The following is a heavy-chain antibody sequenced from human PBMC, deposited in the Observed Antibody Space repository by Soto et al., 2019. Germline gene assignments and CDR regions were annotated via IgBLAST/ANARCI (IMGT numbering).Heavy chain of an antibody. CDR3: ARESITGTYRYFDY. V-gene: IGHV3-7*01. CDR2: IKQDGSEK. D-gene: IGHD1-7*01. CDR1: GFTFSSYW. J-gene: IGHJ4*02. Sequence: GGSLRLSCAASGFTFSSYWMSWVRQAPGKGLEWVANIKQDGSEKYYVDSVQGRFTISRDNAKNAQYLQMNSLRAEDTAVYDCARESITGTYRYFDYWGQGTLVTVSS.